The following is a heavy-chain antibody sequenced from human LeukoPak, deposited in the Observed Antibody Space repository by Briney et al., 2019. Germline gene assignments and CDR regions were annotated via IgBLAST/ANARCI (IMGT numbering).Heavy chain of an antibody. D-gene: IGHD6-13*01. CDR1: GLTFSSYA. J-gene: IGHJ4*02. CDR3: ARLPYSSSWYRDY. CDR2: ISYDGSNK. V-gene: IGHV3-30-3*01. Sequence: PGGSLRLSCAASGLTFSSYAMHWVRQAPGKGLEWVAVISYDGSNKYYADSVKGRFTISRDNSKNTLYLQMNSLRAEDTAVYYCARLPYSSSWYRDYWGQGTLVTVSS.